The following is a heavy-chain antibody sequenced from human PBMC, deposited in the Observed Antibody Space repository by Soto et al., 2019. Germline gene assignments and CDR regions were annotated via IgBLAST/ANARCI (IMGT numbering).Heavy chain of an antibody. Sequence: SVKVSCKASGGTFSSYAISWVRQAPGQGLEWMGGIIPIFGTANYAQKFQGRVTITADESTSTAYMELSSLRSEDTAVYYCARSYYDFWSGYHYYYYGMDVWGQGTTVTVSS. J-gene: IGHJ6*02. CDR2: IIPIFGTA. CDR3: ARSYYDFWSGYHYYYYGMDV. CDR1: GGTFSSYA. V-gene: IGHV1-69*13. D-gene: IGHD3-3*01.